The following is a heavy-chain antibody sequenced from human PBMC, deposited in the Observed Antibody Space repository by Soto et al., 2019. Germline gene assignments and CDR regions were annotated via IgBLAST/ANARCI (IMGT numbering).Heavy chain of an antibody. D-gene: IGHD3-9*01. CDR1: GFSLSTSGGG. Sequence: SGPTLVNPTQTLTLPCTFSGFSLSTSGGGVGWIRQPPGKALEWLALIYWNDDKRYSPSLKSRLTITKNTSKNQVVLTMTNMDPVDTATYCCARRGLVGTYFDYWGQGTLVTVSS. CDR2: IYWNDDK. CDR3: ARRGLVGTYFDY. J-gene: IGHJ4*02. V-gene: IGHV2-5*01.